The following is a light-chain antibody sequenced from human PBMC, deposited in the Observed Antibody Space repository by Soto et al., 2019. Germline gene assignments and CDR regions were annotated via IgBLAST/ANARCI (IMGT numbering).Light chain of an antibody. V-gene: IGKV3-11*01. J-gene: IGKJ3*01. Sequence: EIVLTQSPGTLSLSPGERATFSCRASQSISSSYLAWYQQKPGQPPRLLVYDTSNRASGIPARFSGSGSGTDFTLTISSLEPEDFAVYYCQERSKWPMVTFGPGTKVD. CDR1: QSISSSY. CDR2: DTS. CDR3: QERSKWPMVT.